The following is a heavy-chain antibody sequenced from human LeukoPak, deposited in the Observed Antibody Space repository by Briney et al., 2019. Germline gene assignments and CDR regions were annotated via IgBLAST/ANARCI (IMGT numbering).Heavy chain of an antibody. CDR3: ARDTFQPGLIDS. J-gene: IGHJ4*02. V-gene: IGHV3-21*05. D-gene: IGHD2-2*01. CDR1: GFTFSRFA. CDR2: INTDSSDI. Sequence: GGSLRLSCAASGFTFSRFAMNWVRQAPGKGLEWISYINTDSSDIHYADSVKGRFTISRDNAGNTLFLQLSSLRAEDSAVYYCARDTFQPGLIDSWGQGTLVTVSS.